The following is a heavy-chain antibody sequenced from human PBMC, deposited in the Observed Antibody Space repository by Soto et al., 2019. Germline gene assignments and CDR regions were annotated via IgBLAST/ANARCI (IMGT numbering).Heavy chain of an antibody. J-gene: IGHJ5*02. CDR1: GGSISSYY. V-gene: IGHV4-30-4*01. CDR2: IYYSGST. Sequence: SETLSLTCTVSGGSISSYYWTWIRQSPGKGLEWIGYIYYSGSTYYNPSLKSRVTISVDTSKNQFSLKLSSVTAADTAVYYCARERPDGARLDPWGQGTLVTVS. CDR3: ARERPDGARLDP. D-gene: IGHD6-6*01.